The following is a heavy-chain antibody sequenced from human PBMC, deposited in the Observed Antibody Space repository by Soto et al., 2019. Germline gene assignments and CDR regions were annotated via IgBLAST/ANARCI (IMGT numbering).Heavy chain of an antibody. CDR2: IRSKGNSYAT. CDR1: GFTFSDSA. V-gene: IGHV3-73*01. D-gene: IGHD2-15*01. J-gene: IGHJ4*01. CDR3: TVRFCSGGTCYADY. Sequence: LRLSCAASGFTFSDSAIHWVRQASGKGLEWVGRIRSKGNSYATAYAASVKGRLTISRDDSRNTAYLQMNSLQTEDTAVYYCTVRFCSGGTCYADYWGHGTLVTVSS.